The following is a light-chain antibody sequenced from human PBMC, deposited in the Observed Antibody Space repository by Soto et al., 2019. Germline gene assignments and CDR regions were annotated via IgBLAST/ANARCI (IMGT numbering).Light chain of an antibody. V-gene: IGLV2-14*01. J-gene: IGLJ2*01. CDR1: SSDAGGYDY. CDR2: EVI. Sequence: QSALAQSASVSGSPGQSITIPCTGTSSDAGGYDYVSWYQQHPGKVPKLIIYEVIKRPSGVSHRFSGSKSGNTASLTISGLQTEDEADYYCSSYTTSSALVFGGGTKVTVL. CDR3: SSYTTSSALV.